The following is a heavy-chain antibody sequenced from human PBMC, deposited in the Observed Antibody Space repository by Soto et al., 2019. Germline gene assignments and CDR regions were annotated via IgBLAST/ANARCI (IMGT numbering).Heavy chain of an antibody. D-gene: IGHD6-13*01. Sequence: SETLSLTCTVSGGSISSYYWSWIRQPPGKGLEWIGYIYYSGSTNYNPSLKSRVTISVDTSKNQFSLKLSSVTAADTAVYYCARDFQRGSSWYNWFDPWGQGTLVTVSS. CDR2: IYYSGST. CDR1: GGSISSYY. J-gene: IGHJ5*02. CDR3: ARDFQRGSSWYNWFDP. V-gene: IGHV4-59*01.